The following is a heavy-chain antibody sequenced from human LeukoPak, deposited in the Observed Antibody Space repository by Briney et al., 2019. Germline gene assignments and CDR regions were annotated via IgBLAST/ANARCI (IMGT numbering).Heavy chain of an antibody. CDR2: IKPNSGGT. CDR3: ATNILVRDIINWFDP. CDR1: GYSFADYY. Sequence: HRASVKVSCKASGYSFADYYMHWVRQAPGQGLEWMGWIKPNSGGTRSAQKFQGRVTMTRDTSISTAYMELSSLRYDDTAVYYCATNILVRDIINWFDPWGQGTLVTVSS. D-gene: IGHD3-10*01. V-gene: IGHV1-2*02. J-gene: IGHJ5*02.